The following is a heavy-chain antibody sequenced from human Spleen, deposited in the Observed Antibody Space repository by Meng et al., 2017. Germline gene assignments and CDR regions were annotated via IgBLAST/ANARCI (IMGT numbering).Heavy chain of an antibody. CDR1: GGSFSGYY. V-gene: IGHV4-34*01. D-gene: IGHD6-19*01. CDR2: INHSGST. J-gene: IGHJ4*02. CDR3: ARGFSGSGWYYFDY. Sequence: GSLRLSCAVYGGSFSGYYWSWIRQPPGKGLEWIGEINHSGSTNYNPSLKSRVTISVDTSKNQFSLKLSSVTAADTAVYYCARGFSGSGWYYFDYWGQGTLVTVSS.